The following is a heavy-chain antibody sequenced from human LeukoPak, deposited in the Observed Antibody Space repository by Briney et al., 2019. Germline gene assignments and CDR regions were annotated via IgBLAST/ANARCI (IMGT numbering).Heavy chain of an antibody. CDR1: GFTFSIYS. CDR3: VRESCSGGSCYSDGFDY. CDR2: ISSSSNYI. Sequence: GGSLRLSCAASGFTFSIYSMNWVRQAPGKGLEWVSSISSSSNYIYYADSVKGRFTISRDNAKNSLYLQMNSLRAEDTAVYYCVRESCSGGSCYSDGFDYWGQGTLVTVSS. V-gene: IGHV3-21*01. J-gene: IGHJ4*02. D-gene: IGHD2-15*01.